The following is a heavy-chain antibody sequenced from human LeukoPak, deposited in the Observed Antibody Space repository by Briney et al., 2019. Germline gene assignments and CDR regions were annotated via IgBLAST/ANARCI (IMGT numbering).Heavy chain of an antibody. Sequence: ETLSLTCAVYGETFIHNFWTWLRQPPGKGLEWIGQINHSGSTYYNPSLKSRVTILVDTSKNQFSLKLTSVTAADTAVYYCARAMPYFYGSIAVPGTIDYWGQGILVTVSS. V-gene: IGHV4-34*01. CDR1: GETFIHNF. CDR3: ARAMPYFYGSIAVPGTIDY. J-gene: IGHJ4*02. D-gene: IGHD6-19*01. CDR2: INHSGST.